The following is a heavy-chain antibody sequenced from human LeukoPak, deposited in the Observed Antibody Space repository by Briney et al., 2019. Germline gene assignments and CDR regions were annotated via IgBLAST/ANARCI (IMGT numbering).Heavy chain of an antibody. CDR2: TYYTSKWNN. CDR1: GDSVSSNSVA. CDR3: ARQAARRFDP. D-gene: IGHD6-6*01. J-gene: IGHJ5*02. V-gene: IGHV6-1*01. Sequence: SQTLSLTCAISGDSVSSNSVAWNWFRQSPSRGLEWLGRTYYTSKWNNDYAVSVQSRIAVNPDTSKNQFSLHLNSVTPEDTAVYHCARQAARRFDPWGQGTLVTVSS.